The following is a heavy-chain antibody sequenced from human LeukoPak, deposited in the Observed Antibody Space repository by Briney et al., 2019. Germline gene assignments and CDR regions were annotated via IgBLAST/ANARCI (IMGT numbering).Heavy chain of an antibody. CDR2: INGDGSST. V-gene: IGHV3-74*01. CDR1: GFTFSSYW. Sequence: GGSLRLSCAASGFTFSSYWMHWVRQAPGKGLVWVSRINGDGSSTTYADSVRGRFTISRDNAKNTLYLQMNSLRAEDTAVYYCAREYLGYFDWYNADDAFDIWGQGTMVTVSS. CDR3: AREYLGYFDWYNADDAFDI. J-gene: IGHJ3*02. D-gene: IGHD3-9*01.